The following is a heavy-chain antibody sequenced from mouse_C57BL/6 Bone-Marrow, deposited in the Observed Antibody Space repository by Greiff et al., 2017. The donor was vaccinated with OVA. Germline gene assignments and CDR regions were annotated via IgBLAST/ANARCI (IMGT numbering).Heavy chain of an antibody. V-gene: IGHV5-6*01. CDR1: GFTFSSYG. CDR2: ISSGGSYT. CDR3: ARQRWFAY. Sequence: EVMLVESGGDLVKPGGSLKLSCAASGFTFSSYGMSWVRQTPDKRLEWVATISSGGSYTYYPDSVKGRFTISRDNAKNTLYLQMSSLKSEATAMYYCARQRWFAYWGQGTLVTVSA. J-gene: IGHJ3*01.